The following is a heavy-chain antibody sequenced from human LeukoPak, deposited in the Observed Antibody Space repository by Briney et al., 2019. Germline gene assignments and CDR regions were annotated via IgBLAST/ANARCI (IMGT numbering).Heavy chain of an antibody. V-gene: IGHV1-2*02. Sequence: WASVKVSCKTSGYTFTAHYMHWVRQAPGQGLEWMGWINPNSGDTNYAQKFQGRVTMTRDTPISTVYMELSRLRSDDTAVYFCARIYFGPDYWGQGTLVTVSS. CDR3: ARIYFGPDY. J-gene: IGHJ4*02. D-gene: IGHD3-9*01. CDR1: GYTFTAHY. CDR2: INPNSGDT.